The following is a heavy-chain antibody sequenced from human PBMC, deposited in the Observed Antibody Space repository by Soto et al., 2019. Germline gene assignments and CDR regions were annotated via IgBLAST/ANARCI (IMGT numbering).Heavy chain of an antibody. CDR1: GGSFSGYY. V-gene: IGHV4-34*01. CDR3: AREGHCSSTGCPRDY. Sequence: QVQLQQWGAGLLKPSETLSLTCAVYGGSFSGYYWSWIRQPPGKGLEWIGEINHSGSTNYNPSLKSRVTISADTSKDQFSPELSSVTAADTAVYYCAREGHCSSTGCPRDYWGQGTLVTVSS. D-gene: IGHD2-2*01. J-gene: IGHJ4*02. CDR2: INHSGST.